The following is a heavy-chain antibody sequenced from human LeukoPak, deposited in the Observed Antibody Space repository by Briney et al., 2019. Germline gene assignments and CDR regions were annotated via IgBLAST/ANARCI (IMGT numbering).Heavy chain of an antibody. Sequence: SETLSLTCTVSGYFITRGFYWGWIRQPPGKGLEWIGSIHYSGSTYYNPSLKSRVTISVDTSKNQFSLKLSSVTAADTAVYYCARVAAMVTGDLDYWGQGTLVTVSS. CDR3: ARVAAMVTGDLDY. CDR2: IHYSGST. V-gene: IGHV4-38-2*02. CDR1: GYFITRGFY. J-gene: IGHJ4*02. D-gene: IGHD5-18*01.